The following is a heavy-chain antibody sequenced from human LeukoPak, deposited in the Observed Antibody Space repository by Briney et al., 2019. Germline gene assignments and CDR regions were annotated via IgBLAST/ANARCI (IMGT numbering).Heavy chain of an antibody. CDR1: GFTFSTYS. J-gene: IGHJ3*02. V-gene: IGHV3-21*01. Sequence: GGSLRLSCAASGFTFSTYSMNWVRQAPGKGLEWVSSISSSGGYIFDADSVKGRFTISRDNAKNSLYLQMNSLRVEDTALYYCARVRSVGGNPHAFNIWGQGTMVTVSS. CDR2: ISSSGGYI. D-gene: IGHD4-23*01. CDR3: ARVRSVGGNPHAFNI.